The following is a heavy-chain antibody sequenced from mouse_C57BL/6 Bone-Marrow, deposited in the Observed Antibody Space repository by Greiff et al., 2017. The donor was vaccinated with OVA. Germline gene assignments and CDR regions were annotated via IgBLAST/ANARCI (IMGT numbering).Heavy chain of an antibody. Sequence: QVQLQQPGAELVKPGASVKLSCKASGYTFTSYWMHWVKQRPGQGLEWIGMILPKSGSTNYNEKFKSKATLTVDKSSSTAYMQLRSLTSEDSAVYYCARGRWYAMDYWGQGTSVTVSS. J-gene: IGHJ4*01. CDR1: GYTFTSYW. CDR2: ILPKSGST. CDR3: ARGRWYAMDY. D-gene: IGHD2-3*01. V-gene: IGHV1-64*01.